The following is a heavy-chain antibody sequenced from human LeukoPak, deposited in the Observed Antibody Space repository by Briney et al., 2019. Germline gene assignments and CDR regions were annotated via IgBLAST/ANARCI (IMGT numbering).Heavy chain of an antibody. Sequence: ASVTVSCKASGYTFTGYYMHWVRQAPGQGLEWMGWINPNSGGTNYAQKFQGRVTMTRDTSISTAYMELSRLRSDDTAVYYCVRERTLTSCYDYWGQGTLVTVSS. J-gene: IGHJ4*02. V-gene: IGHV1-2*02. CDR3: VRERTLTSCYDY. D-gene: IGHD2-15*01. CDR2: INPNSGGT. CDR1: GYTFTGYY.